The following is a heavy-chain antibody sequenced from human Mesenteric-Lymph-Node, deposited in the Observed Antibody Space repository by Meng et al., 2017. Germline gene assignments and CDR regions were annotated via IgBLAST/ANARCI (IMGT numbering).Heavy chain of an antibody. V-gene: IGHV1-46*01. Sequence: RLQLGAEVKKPGASVKVSCKASGYTFTNYYMHWVRQAPGQGLEWMGIINTSVGYTSHAQKFQGRVTMTRDTSTSTVHMEVSSLRSADTAVYYCARASRVLGGFDYWGQGTLVTVSS. CDR3: ARASRVLGGFDY. D-gene: IGHD3-16*01. CDR2: INTSVGYT. CDR1: GYTFTNYY. J-gene: IGHJ4*02.